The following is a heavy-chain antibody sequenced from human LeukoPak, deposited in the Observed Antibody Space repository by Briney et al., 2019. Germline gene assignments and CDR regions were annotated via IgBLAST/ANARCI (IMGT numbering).Heavy chain of an antibody. J-gene: IGHJ4*02. V-gene: IGHV3-7*03. CDR1: GFTFSTYW. CDR2: IKQDGSQK. D-gene: IGHD3-22*01. CDR3: ATTLHSGYYDLY. Sequence: PGGSLRLSCATSGFTFSTYWMTWVRQAPGKGLEWVANIKQDGSQKYYVDSVKGRFTISRDNAKNSLYLQMNSLRAEDTAVYYCATTLHSGYYDLYWGQGTLVTVSS.